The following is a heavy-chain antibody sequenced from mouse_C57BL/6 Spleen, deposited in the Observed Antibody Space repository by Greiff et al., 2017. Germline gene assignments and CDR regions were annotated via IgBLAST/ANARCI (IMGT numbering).Heavy chain of an antibody. D-gene: IGHD1-1*01. Sequence: VQVVESGPGLVQPSQSLSITCTVSGFSLTSYGVHWVRQSPGKGLEWLGVIWSGGSTDYNAAFISRLSISKDNSKSQVFFKMNSLQADDTAIYYCAREGYYGPFAYWGQGTLVTVSA. J-gene: IGHJ3*01. CDR3: AREGYYGPFAY. CDR1: GFSLTSYG. CDR2: IWSGGST. V-gene: IGHV2-2*01.